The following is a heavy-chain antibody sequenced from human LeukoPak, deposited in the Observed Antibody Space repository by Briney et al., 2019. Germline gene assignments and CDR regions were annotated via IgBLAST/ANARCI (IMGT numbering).Heavy chain of an antibody. D-gene: IGHD2-2*01. J-gene: IGHJ3*02. CDR3: ARDARHCTTTICYAFMAFDI. CDR2: TSYDGNKK. Sequence: GGSLRLSCAASGFTFSNYEMNWVRQAPGKGLEWVAVTSYDGNKKDYADSVKGRFSISRDNSKNTLNLQLNSLRAEDTAVYYCARDARHCTTTICYAFMAFDIWGQGTVVTVSS. CDR1: GFTFSNYE. V-gene: IGHV3-30*04.